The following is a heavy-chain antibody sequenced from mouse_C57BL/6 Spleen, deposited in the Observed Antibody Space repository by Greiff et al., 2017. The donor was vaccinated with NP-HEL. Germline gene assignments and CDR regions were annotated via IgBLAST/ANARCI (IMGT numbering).Heavy chain of an antibody. J-gene: IGHJ4*01. CDR1: GYSITSGYY. Sequence: DVKLVESGPGLVKPSQSLSLTCPVTGYSITSGYYWNWIRQFPGNKLEWMGYISYDGSNNYNPSLKNRISITRDTSKNQFFLKLNSVTTEDTATYYCARERDAMDYWGQGTSVTVSS. CDR3: ARERDAMDY. V-gene: IGHV3-6*01. CDR2: ISYDGSN.